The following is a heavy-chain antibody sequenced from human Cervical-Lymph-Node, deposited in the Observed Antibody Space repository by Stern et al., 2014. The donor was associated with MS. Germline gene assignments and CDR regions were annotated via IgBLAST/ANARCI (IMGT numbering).Heavy chain of an antibody. CDR3: ARGYSYGYGVDY. D-gene: IGHD5-18*01. CDR2: ISAYDGAT. CDR1: GYIFSAYG. J-gene: IGHJ4*02. V-gene: IGHV1-18*01. Sequence: QDQLVQSGAEVVKPGASVKVSCKASGYIFSAYGIIWVRQAPGQGLEWMGWISAYDGATNFTQNFQGRVTMTTDTSTNTAYMELRSLTSDDTAVYYCARGYSYGYGVDYWGRGSLITVSS.